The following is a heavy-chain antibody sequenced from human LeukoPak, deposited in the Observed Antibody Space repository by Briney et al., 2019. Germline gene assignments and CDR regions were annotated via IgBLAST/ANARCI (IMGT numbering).Heavy chain of an antibody. V-gene: IGHV4-39*01. CDR1: GGSINNDDYY. J-gene: IGHJ5*02. Sequence: SETLSLTCTVSGGSINNDDYYWSWIRQHPERGLEWIGSIYDSGSTYYNPSLKSRVTISVDTSKNQFSLKLNSVTAADTAVYYCARHYGPWGQGTLVTVSS. CDR2: IYDSGST. D-gene: IGHD3-10*01. CDR3: ARHYGP.